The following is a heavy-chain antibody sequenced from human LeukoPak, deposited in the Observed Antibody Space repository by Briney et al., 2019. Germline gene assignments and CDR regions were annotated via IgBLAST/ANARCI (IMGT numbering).Heavy chain of an antibody. CDR2: INHSGST. J-gene: IGHJ4*02. Sequence: SETLSLTCAVYGGSFSGYYWSWIRQPPGKGLEWIGEINHSGSTNYNPSLKSRVTISVDTSKNQFSLKLSSVTAADTAVYYCARDNYSSSNFDYWGQGTLVTVSS. CDR1: GGSFSGYY. D-gene: IGHD6-6*01. V-gene: IGHV4-34*01. CDR3: ARDNYSSSNFDY.